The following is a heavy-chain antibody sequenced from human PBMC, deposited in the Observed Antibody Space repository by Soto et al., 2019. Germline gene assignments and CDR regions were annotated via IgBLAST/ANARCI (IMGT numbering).Heavy chain of an antibody. CDR3: ASDCSSTSCYSGMDV. Sequence: SVKVSCKASGGTFSSYAISWVRQAPGQGLEWMGGIIPIFGTANYAQKFQGRVTITADESTSTAYMELSSLRSEDTAVYYCASDCSSTSCYSGMDVWGQGTTVTV. V-gene: IGHV1-69*13. CDR2: IIPIFGTA. D-gene: IGHD2-2*01. CDR1: GGTFSSYA. J-gene: IGHJ6*02.